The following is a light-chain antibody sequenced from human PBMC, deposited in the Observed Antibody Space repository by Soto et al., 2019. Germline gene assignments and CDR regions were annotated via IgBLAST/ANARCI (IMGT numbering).Light chain of an antibody. J-gene: IGKJ4*01. CDR3: QQRNKWPPVT. V-gene: IGKV3D-20*02. CDR1: QSVSSSY. CDR2: GAS. Sequence: EIVLTHSPGTLSLSPGERATLSCSSSQSVSSSYLAWYQQKPGQAPRLLIYGASSRATGIPDRFSGSGSGTDFTLTISSLEPEDFAVYYCQQRNKWPPVTFGGGTKVDIK.